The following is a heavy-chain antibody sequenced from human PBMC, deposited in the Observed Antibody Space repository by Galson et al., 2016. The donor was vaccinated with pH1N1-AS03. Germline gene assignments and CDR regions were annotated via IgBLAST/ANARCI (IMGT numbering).Heavy chain of an antibody. D-gene: IGHD5-18*01. CDR3: IKEGNRLQSRRSDAFDT. CDR1: GFTFRTFS. J-gene: IGHJ3*02. CDR2: ISDNGINT. V-gene: IGHV3-64D*06. Sequence: SLRLSCAASGFTFRTFSIYWVRQAPGKGLEYVSGISDNGINTYYADSVKARFTISRDKSKNTVYLQMSSLRTEDTAVYYCIKEGNRLQSRRSDAFDTWGRGTMVTVSS.